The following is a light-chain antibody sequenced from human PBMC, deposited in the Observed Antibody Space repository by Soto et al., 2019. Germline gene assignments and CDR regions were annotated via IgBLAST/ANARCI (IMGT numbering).Light chain of an antibody. V-gene: IGLV2-23*02. CDR3: CSHVGRGSVL. J-gene: IGLJ2*01. Sequence: QSALAQPASVSGSPGPSITISCTGTRSDIGRYNLVSWYQQYPGKAPKLVIYDVTKRPSGVSDRFSASKSGNTASLTISVLQAEDEGESYCCSHVGRGSVLFGGGTKVTVL. CDR1: RSDIGRYNL. CDR2: DVT.